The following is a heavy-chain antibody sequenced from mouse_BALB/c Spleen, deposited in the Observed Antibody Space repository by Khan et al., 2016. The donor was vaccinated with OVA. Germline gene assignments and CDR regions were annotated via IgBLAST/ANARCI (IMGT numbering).Heavy chain of an antibody. CDR3: ARWLYGCSYDYYAMDY. J-gene: IGHJ4*01. CDR2: ISTSGSYT. Sequence: EVELVESGGDLVKPGGSLKLSCAASGFTFSNYGMSWVRQTPDKRLEWVASISTSGSYTYYPDSVKGRFTISRDNAKKTLYLQMSSLKSEDTAIYSGARWLYGCSYDYYAMDYWVQGTSVTVSS. V-gene: IGHV5-6*01. CDR1: GFTFSNYG. D-gene: IGHD1-1*01.